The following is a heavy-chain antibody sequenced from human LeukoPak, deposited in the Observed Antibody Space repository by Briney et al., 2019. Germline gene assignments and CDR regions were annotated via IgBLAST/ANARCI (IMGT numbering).Heavy chain of an antibody. V-gene: IGHV3-30*02. CDR2: IRYDGSNK. Sequence: GGSLRLSCAASGFTFSSYGMHWVRQAPGKGLEWVAFIRYDGSNKYYADSVKGRFTISRDNSKNTLYLQMNSLRAEDTAVYYCARDRHIAVAAFDIWGQGTMVTVSS. D-gene: IGHD6-19*01. CDR1: GFTFSSYG. J-gene: IGHJ3*02. CDR3: ARDRHIAVAAFDI.